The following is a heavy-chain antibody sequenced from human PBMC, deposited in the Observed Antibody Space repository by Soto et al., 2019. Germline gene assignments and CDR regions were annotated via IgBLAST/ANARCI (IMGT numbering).Heavy chain of an antibody. CDR3: ARGYSYGQLDY. CDR2: IYYGGST. D-gene: IGHD5-18*01. CDR1: GGSISSYY. J-gene: IGHJ4*02. V-gene: IGHV4-59*01. Sequence: PSETLSLTCTVSGGSISSYYWSWIRQPPGKGLEWIGYIYYGGSTNYNPSLKSRVTISVDTSKNQFSLKLSSVTAADTAVYYCARGYSYGQLDYWGQGTLVTVSS.